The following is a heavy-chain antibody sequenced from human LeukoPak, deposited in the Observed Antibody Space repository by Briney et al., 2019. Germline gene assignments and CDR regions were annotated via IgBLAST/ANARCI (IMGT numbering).Heavy chain of an antibody. V-gene: IGHV3-30-3*01. Sequence: GGSLRLSCAASGFTFSSYAMHWVRQAPGKGLEWVAVISYDGSNKYYADSVKGRFTISRDNSKNTLYLQMNSLRAEDTAVYYCASLILMVYATGNYWGQGTLVIVSS. J-gene: IGHJ4*02. CDR3: ASLILMVYATGNY. CDR1: GFTFSSYA. D-gene: IGHD2-8*01. CDR2: ISYDGSNK.